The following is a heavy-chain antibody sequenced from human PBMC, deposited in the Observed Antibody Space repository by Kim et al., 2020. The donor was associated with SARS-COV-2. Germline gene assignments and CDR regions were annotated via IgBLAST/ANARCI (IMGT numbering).Heavy chain of an antibody. CDR1: RFTFSSSA. CDR3: AKNVHITSVTFLWYFDL. J-gene: IGHJ2*01. Sequence: GGSLRLSCVVSRFTFSSSAMTWVRQAPGKGLEWVSTIFGSGHGTYYADSVKGRFVVSRDNSKNTLYLQMNNLRGDDTAIYYCAKNVHITSVTFLWYFDLWGRGSSVTVS. V-gene: IGHV3-23*01. D-gene: IGHD2-2*01. CDR2: IFGSGHGT.